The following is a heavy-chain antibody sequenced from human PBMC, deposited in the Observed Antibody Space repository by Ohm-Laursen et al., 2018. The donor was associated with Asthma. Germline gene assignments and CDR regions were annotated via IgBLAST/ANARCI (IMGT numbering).Heavy chain of an antibody. J-gene: IGHJ4*02. V-gene: IGHV1-46*01. D-gene: IGHD1-26*01. CDR1: GYTFSNYP. CDR2: IDPSGGSP. Sequence: ASVKVSCKTSGYTFSNYPIHWVRQAPGEGLEWMGVIDPSGGSPTFAKKFHGRVTLTSDTSTSTVYMELSSLRSEDTAVYFCAREKGEGWELRRELSFWGQGTLVTVSS. CDR3: AREKGEGWELRRELSF.